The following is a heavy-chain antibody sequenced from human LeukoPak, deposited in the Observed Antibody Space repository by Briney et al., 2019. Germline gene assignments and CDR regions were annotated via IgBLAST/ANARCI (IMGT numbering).Heavy chain of an antibody. Sequence: SGPTLVNPTQTLTLTCTFSGFLLSTSAVGVGWIRQPPGKALEWLALIYWDDDKRYSPSLKSRLTITKDTSKNQVVLTMTNMHPVHTATYYCAHRRYTSSDFDYWGQGTLVTVSS. CDR3: AHRRYTSSDFDY. J-gene: IGHJ4*02. CDR2: IYWDDDK. D-gene: IGHD6-13*01. V-gene: IGHV2-5*02. CDR1: GFLLSTSAVG.